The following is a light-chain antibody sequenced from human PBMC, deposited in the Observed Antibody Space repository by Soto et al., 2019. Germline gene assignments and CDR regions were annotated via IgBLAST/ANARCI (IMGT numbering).Light chain of an antibody. CDR3: SSYRSSSPLVV. J-gene: IGLJ2*01. CDR1: ISDIGDYNY. V-gene: IGLV2-14*03. CDR2: DVS. Sequence: QAVVTQPASVSGSPGQSITISCTGTISDIGDYNYVSWYQQHPGKAPKLMIYDVSNRPSGVSNRFSGSKSGYTASLTIPGLQPEDEADYYCSSYRSSSPLVVFGGGTKLTVL.